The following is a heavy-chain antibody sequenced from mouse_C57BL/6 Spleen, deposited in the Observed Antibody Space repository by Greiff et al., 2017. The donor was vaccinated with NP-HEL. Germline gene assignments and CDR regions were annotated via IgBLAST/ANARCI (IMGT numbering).Heavy chain of an antibody. CDR2: INPGSGGT. J-gene: IGHJ4*01. D-gene: IGHD1-1*01. CDR1: GYAFTNYL. CDR3: ARLLREGYAMDY. Sequence: QVQLQQSGAELVRPGTSVKVSCKASGYAFTNYLIEWVKQRPGQGLEWIGVINPGSGGTNYNEKFKGKATLTADKSSSTAYMQLSSLTSEDSAVYFCARLLREGYAMDYWGQGTSVTVSS. V-gene: IGHV1-54*01.